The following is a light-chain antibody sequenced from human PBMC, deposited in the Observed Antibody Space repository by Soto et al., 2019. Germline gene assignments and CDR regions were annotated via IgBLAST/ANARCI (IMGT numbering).Light chain of an antibody. CDR1: SSDVGGYNY. V-gene: IGLV2-14*01. CDR2: EVS. J-gene: IGLJ2*01. Sequence: QSALTQPASVSGSPGQSITISFTGTSSDVGGYNYVSEYQQHPGKAPKLMIYEVSNRPSGVSNRFSGSKSGNTASLTISGLQAEDEADYYCRSYTSRSTVVFGGGTKLTVL. CDR3: RSYTSRSTVV.